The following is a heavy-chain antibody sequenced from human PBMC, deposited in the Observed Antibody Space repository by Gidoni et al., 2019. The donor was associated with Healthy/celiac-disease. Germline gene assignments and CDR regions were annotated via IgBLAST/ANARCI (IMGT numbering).Heavy chain of an antibody. CDR1: GFTFSSYA. D-gene: IGHD5-12*01. CDR3: ARRWSGYDYFDY. CDR2: ISSNGGST. J-gene: IGHJ4*02. V-gene: IGHV3-64*01. Sequence: EVQLVASGGGLVQPGGSLRLSCAASGFTFSSYAMHWVRQAPGKGLEYVSAISSNGGSTYYANSVKGRFTISRDNSKNTLYLQMGSLRAEDMAVYYCARRWSGYDYFDYWGQGTLVTVSS.